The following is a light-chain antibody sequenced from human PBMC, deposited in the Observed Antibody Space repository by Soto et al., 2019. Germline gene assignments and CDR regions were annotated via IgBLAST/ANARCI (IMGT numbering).Light chain of an antibody. J-gene: IGKJ4*01. CDR3: QQYENLPLT. CDR1: QDITNY. Sequence: DIQMTQSPFYLSASVGDGATLTCQASQDITNYLNWYQQKPGKSPKLLIFDAANLEAGVPSRFSGSGSGTDFTFTISSLQPEDIATYYCQQYENLPLTFGGGTKVDIK. CDR2: DAA. V-gene: IGKV1-33*01.